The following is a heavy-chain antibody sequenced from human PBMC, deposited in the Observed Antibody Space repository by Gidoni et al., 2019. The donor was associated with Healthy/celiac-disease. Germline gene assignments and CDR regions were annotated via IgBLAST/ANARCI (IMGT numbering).Heavy chain of an antibody. Sequence: QLQLQESGPGLVKPSETLSLTCPVSGGSISSSSYYWGWIRQPPGKGLEWIGSIYYSGSTYYNPSLKSRVTISVDTSKNQFSLKLSSVTAADTAVYYCARDLVVAGYNWFDPWGQGTLVTVSS. CDR1: GGSISSSSYY. D-gene: IGHD6-19*01. CDR3: ARDLVVAGYNWFDP. CDR2: IYYSGST. V-gene: IGHV4-39*07. J-gene: IGHJ5*02.